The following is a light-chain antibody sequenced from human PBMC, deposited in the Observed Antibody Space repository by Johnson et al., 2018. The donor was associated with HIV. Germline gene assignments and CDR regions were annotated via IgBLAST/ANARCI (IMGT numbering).Light chain of an antibody. V-gene: IGLV1-51*02. J-gene: IGLJ1*01. CDR1: ISNIGNNY. CDR2: ENN. CDR3: GTWDSDVSAYV. Sequence: QSVLTQPPSISAAPGQKVTISCSGSISNIGNNYVSWYQQLPGAAPKLLIYENNKRPSGISGRFYGSKSDTSGILGITGLQGGDEADYYCGTWDSDVSAYVFGTGTKVTVL.